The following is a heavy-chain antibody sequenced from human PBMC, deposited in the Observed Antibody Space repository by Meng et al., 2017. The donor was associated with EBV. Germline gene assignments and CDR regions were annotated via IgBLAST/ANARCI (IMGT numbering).Heavy chain of an antibody. CDR3: VRGPPVGVPGPGDY. CDR2: INVGVGYT. Sequence: VQRVQSGAEVKNPGASGKVSCKASGYAFTSYILHWVRQAPGQRLEWMGWINVGVGYTKYSQKFQGRVTISSDTSATTGYMELSSLRSEDTAVYYCVRGPPVGVPGPGDYWGQGTLVTVSS. J-gene: IGHJ4*02. D-gene: IGHD2-21*01. CDR1: GYAFTSYI. V-gene: IGHV1-3*01.